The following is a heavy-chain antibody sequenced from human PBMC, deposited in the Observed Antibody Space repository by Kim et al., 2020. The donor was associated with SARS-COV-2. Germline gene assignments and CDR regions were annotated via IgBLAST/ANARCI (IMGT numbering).Heavy chain of an antibody. J-gene: IGHJ3*02. CDR3: ARGGTAAFDI. CDR2: ST. Sequence: STNYNPSLKSQVTISVDTSKNQFSLKLSSVTAADTAVYYCARGGTAAFDIWGQGTMVTVSS. V-gene: IGHV4-34*01.